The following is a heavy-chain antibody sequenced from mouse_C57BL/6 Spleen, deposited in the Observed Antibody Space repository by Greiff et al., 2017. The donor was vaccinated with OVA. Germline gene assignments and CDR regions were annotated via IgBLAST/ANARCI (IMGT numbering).Heavy chain of an antibody. CDR1: GFTFSDYG. J-gene: IGHJ3*01. CDR2: ISSGSSTI. Sequence: EVKVVESGGGLVKPGGSLKLSCAASGFTFSDYGMHWVRQAPEKGLEWVAYISSGSSTIYYADTVKGRFTISRDNAKNTLFLQMTSLRSEDTAMYYCARPVGLRTWFAYWGQGTLVTVSA. D-gene: IGHD2-4*01. V-gene: IGHV5-17*01. CDR3: ARPVGLRTWFAY.